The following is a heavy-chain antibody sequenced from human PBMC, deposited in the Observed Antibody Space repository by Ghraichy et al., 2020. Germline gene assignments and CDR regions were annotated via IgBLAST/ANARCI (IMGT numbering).Heavy chain of an antibody. CDR2: ISGSGGST. CDR3: AFGERPYGDYGGVFDY. D-gene: IGHD4-17*01. J-gene: IGHJ4*02. V-gene: IGHV3-23*01. Sequence: LSLTCAASGFTFSSYAMSWVRQAPGKGLEWVSAISGSGGSTYYADSVKGRFTISRDNSKNTLYLQMNSLRAEDTAVYYCAFGERPYGDYGGVFDYWGQGTLVTVSS. CDR1: GFTFSSYA.